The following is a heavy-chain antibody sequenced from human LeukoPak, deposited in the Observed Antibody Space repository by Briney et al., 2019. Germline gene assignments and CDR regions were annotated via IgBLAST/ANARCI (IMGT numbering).Heavy chain of an antibody. V-gene: IGHV3-74*03. D-gene: IGHD3-10*01. CDR3: VRDRTVGSGKNAFDM. CDR1: GFTFSSHW. J-gene: IGHJ3*02. CDR2: INGDGSNT. Sequence: PGGSLRLSCAASGFTFSSHWMHWVRQAPGKGLVWVSRINGDGSNTTYADSVKGRFTISRDNAKNSLYLQMNSLRAEDTAVYYCVRDRTVGSGKNAFDMWGQGTMVTVSS.